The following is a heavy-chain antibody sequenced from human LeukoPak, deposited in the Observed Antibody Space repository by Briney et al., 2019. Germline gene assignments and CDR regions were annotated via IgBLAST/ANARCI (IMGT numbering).Heavy chain of an antibody. CDR3: ARGPPFSRGDHFDY. V-gene: IGHV4-4*07. CDR2: LYSSGST. Sequence: SETLSLTCSVSGGPVSGYYWSWIRQPAGKGLEWIGRLYSSGSTTYNPSLKSRVTMSVDTSKNQISLKLTSVTAAETAVYYCARGPPFSRGDHFDYWGQGTLVTVSS. CDR1: GGPVSGYY. D-gene: IGHD3-16*01. J-gene: IGHJ4*02.